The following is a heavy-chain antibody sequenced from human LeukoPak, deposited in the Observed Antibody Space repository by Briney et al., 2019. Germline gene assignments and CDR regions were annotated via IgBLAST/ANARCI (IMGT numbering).Heavy chain of an antibody. V-gene: IGHV4-34*01. Sequence: SETLSLTCAVYGGSFSGYYWSWIRQPPRQGLEWIGEINHSGSTNYNPSLKSRVTISVDTSKNQFSLKLSSVTAADTAVYYCAIGYYDILTGYYKSPFDYWGQGTLVTVSS. CDR1: GGSFSGYY. J-gene: IGHJ4*02. CDR2: INHSGST. D-gene: IGHD3-9*01. CDR3: AIGYYDILTGYYKSPFDY.